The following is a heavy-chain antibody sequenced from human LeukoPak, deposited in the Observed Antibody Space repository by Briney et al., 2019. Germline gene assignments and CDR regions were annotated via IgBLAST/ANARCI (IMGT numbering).Heavy chain of an antibody. CDR2: ISSSSSTI. CDR3: ARGLILEWLPSYYFDY. Sequence: PGRSLRLSCAASGFTFSSYSMNWVRQAPGKGLEWVSYISSSSSTIYYADSVKGRFTISRDNAKNSLYLQMNSLRAEDTAVYYCARGLILEWLPSYYFDYWGQGTLVTVSS. J-gene: IGHJ4*02. V-gene: IGHV3-48*01. CDR1: GFTFSSYS. D-gene: IGHD2-15*01.